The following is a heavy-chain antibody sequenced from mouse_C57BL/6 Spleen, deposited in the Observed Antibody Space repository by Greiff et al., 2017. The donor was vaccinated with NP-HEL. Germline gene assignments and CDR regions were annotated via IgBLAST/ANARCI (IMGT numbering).Heavy chain of an antibody. Sequence: VQLQQSGPVLVKPGASVKMSCKASGYTFTDYYMNWVKQSHGKSLEWIGVINPYNGGTSYNQKFKGKATLTVDKSSSTAYMELNSLTSEDSAVYYCAKTGKEAHFDYWGQGTTLTVSS. V-gene: IGHV1-19*01. CDR1: GYTFTDYY. D-gene: IGHD4-1*01. CDR3: AKTGKEAHFDY. J-gene: IGHJ2*01. CDR2: INPYNGGT.